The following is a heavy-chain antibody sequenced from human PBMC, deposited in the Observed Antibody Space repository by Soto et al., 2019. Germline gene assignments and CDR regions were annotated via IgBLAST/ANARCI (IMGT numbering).Heavy chain of an antibody. V-gene: IGHV3-66*01. D-gene: IGHD5-18*01. CDR3: AREYSSGYYYFYAMDV. CDR2: IYSGGST. CDR1: GFTVSSNY. J-gene: IGHJ6*02. Sequence: EVQLVESGGGLVQPGGSLRLSCAASGFTVSSNYMSWVRQAPGKGLEWVSVIYSGGSTYYADSVKGRFTISRDNSKNTLYLQMHSLRAEDTAVYYCAREYSSGYYYFYAMDVWGQGTTVTVSS.